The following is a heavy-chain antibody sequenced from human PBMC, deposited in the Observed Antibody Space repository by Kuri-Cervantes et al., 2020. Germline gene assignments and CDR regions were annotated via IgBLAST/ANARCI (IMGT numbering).Heavy chain of an antibody. J-gene: IGHJ6*03. CDR2: IRNGGSNK. D-gene: IGHD4-17*01. V-gene: IGHV3-30*02. Sequence: GESLKISCAASGFTFDDYAMHWVRQAPGKGLEWVAFIRNGGSNKYYADSVKGRFTISRDNSKNTLYLQMNSLRAEDTAVYYCARVAGSTVTTQYMDVWGRGTTVTVSS. CDR3: ARVAGSTVTTQYMDV. CDR1: GFTFDDYA.